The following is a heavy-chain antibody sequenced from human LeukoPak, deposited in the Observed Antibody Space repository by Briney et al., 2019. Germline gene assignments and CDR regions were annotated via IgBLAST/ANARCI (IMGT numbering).Heavy chain of an antibody. CDR2: IYYSGST. J-gene: IGHJ4*02. Sequence: SETLSLTCTVSGGSVSSGSYYWSWIRQPPGKGLEWIGYIYYSGSTNYNPSLKSRVTISVDTSKNQFSLKLSSVTAADTAVYYCARVSSGATTVDYWGQGTLVTVSS. CDR3: ARVSSGATTVDY. D-gene: IGHD1-26*01. CDR1: GGSVSSGSYY. V-gene: IGHV4-61*01.